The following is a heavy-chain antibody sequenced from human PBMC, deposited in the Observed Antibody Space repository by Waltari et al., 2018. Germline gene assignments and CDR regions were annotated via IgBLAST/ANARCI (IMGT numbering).Heavy chain of an antibody. V-gene: IGHV4-59*08. Sequence: HVQLQESAPGSVKPPQTLYITCSLSGGPISRYFWNWIRQPSGKGLQWIGYIHHSGNTKCNPSLKSRVTMAVDTSKSQFSLRLTSVSATDTAVYYCARWDAPGRYFGDWGQGTPVTVSS. CDR3: ARWDAPGRYFGD. CDR1: GGPISRYF. CDR2: IHHSGNT. D-gene: IGHD1-20*01. J-gene: IGHJ4*02.